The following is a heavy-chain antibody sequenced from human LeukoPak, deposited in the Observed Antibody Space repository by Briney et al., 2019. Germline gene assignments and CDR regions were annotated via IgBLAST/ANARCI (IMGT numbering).Heavy chain of an antibody. CDR3: AKVHGYYFDY. CDR2: ISFDASKT. CDR1: GFTFSSYG. V-gene: IGHV3-30*18. Sequence: GRSLRLSCVVSGFTFSSYGMHWVRQAPGKGLEWVAVISFDASKTYYADSVKGRFTISRDNSKNTLYLQMNSLRAEDTAVYYCAKVHGYYFDYWGQGTLVTVSS. J-gene: IGHJ4*02. D-gene: IGHD5-24*01.